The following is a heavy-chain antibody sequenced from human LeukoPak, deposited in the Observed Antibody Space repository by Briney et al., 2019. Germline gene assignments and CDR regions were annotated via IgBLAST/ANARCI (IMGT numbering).Heavy chain of an antibody. CDR1: GFTLDDYA. Sequence: GGSLRLSCAASGFTLDDYAMHWVRHAPGKGVEGVSGISWNSGSIGYADSVKGRFTISRDNAKNSLYLQMNSLRAEDTALYCCAKDQYYYDSSGYFDYWGQGTLVTVSS. D-gene: IGHD3-22*01. CDR3: AKDQYYYDSSGYFDY. CDR2: ISWNSGSI. J-gene: IGHJ4*02. V-gene: IGHV3-9*01.